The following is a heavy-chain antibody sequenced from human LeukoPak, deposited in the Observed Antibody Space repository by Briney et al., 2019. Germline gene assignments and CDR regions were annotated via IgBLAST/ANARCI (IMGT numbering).Heavy chain of an antibody. CDR3: ARSPGSRYAYDDY. CDR2: IYYVGDT. D-gene: IGHD6-13*01. Sequence: SETLSLTCTVSGGSISSSSYYWGWLRQPPGKEPEWIGTIYYVGDTYYNPSLQSRVTISVDTSKNQFSLKLSSVTAADTAVYYCARSPGSRYAYDDYWGQGTLVTVSS. CDR1: GGSISSSSYY. J-gene: IGHJ4*02. V-gene: IGHV4-39*01.